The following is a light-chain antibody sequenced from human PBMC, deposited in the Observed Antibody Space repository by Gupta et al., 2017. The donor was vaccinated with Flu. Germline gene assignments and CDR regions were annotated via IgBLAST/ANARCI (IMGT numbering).Light chain of an antibody. J-gene: IGKJ1*01. Sequence: NVLTQSPGTLSLSPGERATLYCRASQSVSSNFLAWYQQSPGQAPRLLIFGASSRATGIPDRFSGGGSGTDFTLTINRLEPEDFAVYYCQQYGSSPWTFGQGTKVDIK. CDR3: QQYGSSPWT. V-gene: IGKV3-20*01. CDR2: GAS. CDR1: QSVSSNF.